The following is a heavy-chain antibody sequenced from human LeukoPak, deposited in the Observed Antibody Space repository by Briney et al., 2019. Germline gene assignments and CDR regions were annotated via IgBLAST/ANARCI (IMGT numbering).Heavy chain of an antibody. V-gene: IGHV3-74*01. J-gene: IGHJ4*02. CDR2: INSDGSST. Sequence: GGSLRLSCAASGFTFSSYWMHWVRHAPGKGLVWVSRINSDGSSTSYADSVKGRFTIPRDNAKNTLYLQMNSLRAEDTAVYYCARGRRSGYQLDYWGQGTLVTVSS. D-gene: IGHD3-3*01. CDR1: GFTFSSYW. CDR3: ARGRRSGYQLDY.